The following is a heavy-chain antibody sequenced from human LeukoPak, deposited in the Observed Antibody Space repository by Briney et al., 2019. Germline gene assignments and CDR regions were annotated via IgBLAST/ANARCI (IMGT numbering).Heavy chain of an antibody. CDR2: IKSDGSNT. D-gene: IGHD3-10*01. V-gene: IGHV3-74*01. Sequence: GGSLRLSCAASGFTVSSNYMSWVRQAPGKGLVWVSRIKSDGSNTNYADSVKGRFTISRDNAKNSLYLQMNSLRAEDTAVYYCARVSLGEWGSGSYYNDFDYWGRGTLVTVSS. CDR3: ARVSLGEWGSGSYYNDFDY. CDR1: GFTVSSNY. J-gene: IGHJ4*02.